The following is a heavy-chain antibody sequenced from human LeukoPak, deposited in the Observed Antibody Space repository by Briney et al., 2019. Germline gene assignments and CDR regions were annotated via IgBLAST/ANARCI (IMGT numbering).Heavy chain of an antibody. D-gene: IGHD2/OR15-2a*01. Sequence: SETLSLACTVSGGSISGYFWSWIRQPPGKGLEWIGYIYYTGSTSYNPSLTSRLTISLDTSKNQFSLRLSSVTAADTAIYYCARYTTSTLPNWFDPWGQGTLVTVSS. J-gene: IGHJ5*02. CDR3: ARYTTSTLPNWFDP. CDR2: IYYTGST. V-gene: IGHV4-59*08. CDR1: GGSISGYF.